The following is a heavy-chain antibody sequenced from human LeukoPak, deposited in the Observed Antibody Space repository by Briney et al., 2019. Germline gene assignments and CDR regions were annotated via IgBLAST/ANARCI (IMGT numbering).Heavy chain of an antibody. V-gene: IGHV3-33*06. J-gene: IGHJ6*03. CDR2: IWYDGSNK. CDR1: GFTFSSYG. CDR3: AKGGCSSTSCYGEVYYYYMDV. Sequence: GGSLRLSCAASGFTFSSYGMHWVRQAPGKGLEWVAVIWYDGSNKYYADSVKGRFTISRDNSKNTLHLQMNSLRAEDTAVYYCAKGGCSSTSCYGEVYYYYMDVWGKGTTVTVSS. D-gene: IGHD2-2*01.